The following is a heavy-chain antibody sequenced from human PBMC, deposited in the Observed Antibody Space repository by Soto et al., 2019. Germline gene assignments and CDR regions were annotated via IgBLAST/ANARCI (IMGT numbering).Heavy chain of an antibody. J-gene: IGHJ6*02. CDR1: GFSFRDYD. CDR2: LGAARDP. V-gene: IGHV3-13*05. Sequence: WGSLRLSCAASGFSFRDYDMHWVRQRKGKGLEWVSALGAARDPYYVGSVKGRFSVSRDNAQNSLFLQMNNLRVDDTAVYFCARAYLGRLPRRADYYYAMDVWGRGTTVTVSS. D-gene: IGHD1-26*01. CDR3: ARAYLGRLPRRADYYYAMDV.